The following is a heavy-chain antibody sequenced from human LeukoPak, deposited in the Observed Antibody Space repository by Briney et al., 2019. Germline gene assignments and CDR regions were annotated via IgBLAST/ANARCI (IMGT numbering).Heavy chain of an antibody. Sequence: PSETLSLTCTVSGGSISSGGYYWSWIRQPPGKGLEWIGYIYHSGSTYYNPSLKSRVTISVDRSKNQFSLKLSSVTAADTAVYYCARDFVWVAARGARAFDIWGQGTMVTVSS. J-gene: IGHJ3*02. D-gene: IGHD6-6*01. CDR3: ARDFVWVAARGARAFDI. V-gene: IGHV4-30-2*01. CDR1: GGSISSGGYY. CDR2: IYHSGST.